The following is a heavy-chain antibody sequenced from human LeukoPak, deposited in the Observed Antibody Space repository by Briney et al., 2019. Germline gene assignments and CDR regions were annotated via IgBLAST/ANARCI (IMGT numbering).Heavy chain of an antibody. CDR1: GGTFSSYA. Sequence: ASVKVSCKASGGTFSSYAISWVRQAPGQGLEWMGGIIPIFGTANYAQKFQGRVTITADESTSTAYMELSSLRSEDTDVYYCARDRTYSSGWYYFDYWGQGTLVTVSS. D-gene: IGHD6-19*01. CDR2: IIPIFGTA. J-gene: IGHJ4*02. V-gene: IGHV1-69*13. CDR3: ARDRTYSSGWYYFDY.